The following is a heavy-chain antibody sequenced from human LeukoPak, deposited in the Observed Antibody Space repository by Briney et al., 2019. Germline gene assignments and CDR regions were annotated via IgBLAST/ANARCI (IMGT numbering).Heavy chain of an antibody. D-gene: IGHD2/OR15-2a*01. CDR2: IKQDGSEK. J-gene: IGHJ4*02. Sequence: GGSLRLSCAASGFTFSSYWMSWVRQAPGKGLEWVANIKQDGSEKYYVDSVKGRFTISGDNAKNSLYLQMNSLRAEDTAVYSCASCTPYFLNYWGQGTLVTVSS. CDR1: GFTFSSYW. V-gene: IGHV3-7*01. CDR3: ASCTPYFLNY.